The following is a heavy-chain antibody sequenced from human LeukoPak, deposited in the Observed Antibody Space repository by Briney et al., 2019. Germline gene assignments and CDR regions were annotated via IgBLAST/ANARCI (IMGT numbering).Heavy chain of an antibody. CDR3: ARQKCTSTSCLTKNAFDI. J-gene: IGHJ3*02. V-gene: IGHV4-34*01. D-gene: IGHD2-2*01. CDR1: GGPFGVYY. CDR2: INHSGST. Sequence: SETLSLTCAVYGGPFGVYYWSWVRQPPGKGLEWIGEINHSGSTNYNPSLKSRVTISVDTSKNQFSLDLSSVTAADTAVYYCARQKCTSTSCLTKNAFDIWGQGTMVTVSS.